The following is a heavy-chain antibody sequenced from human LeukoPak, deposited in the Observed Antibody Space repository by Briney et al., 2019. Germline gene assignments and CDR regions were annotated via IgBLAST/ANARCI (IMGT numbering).Heavy chain of an antibody. CDR3: ARHGGSGSFDY. J-gene: IGHJ4*02. V-gene: IGHV4-59*08. CDR2: NYYSGTT. CDR1: GGSISTYY. D-gene: IGHD3-3*01. Sequence: PSETLSLTCTVSGGSISTYYWIWLRQPPGKGLEWIGYNYYSGTTIPHPSLKSRVTISVDTSKNQFSLRLRSVTAADTAVYYCARHGGSGSFDYWGQGTLVTVSS.